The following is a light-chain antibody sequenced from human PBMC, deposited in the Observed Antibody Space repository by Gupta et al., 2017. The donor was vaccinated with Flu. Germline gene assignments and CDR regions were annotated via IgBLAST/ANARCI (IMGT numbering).Light chain of an antibody. J-gene: IGLJ3*02. Sequence: QSALTQPPSASGSPGQSVTISCPGTSSDVGGYNYVSWYQQHPGKAPKLMIYEVSKRPSGVPDRFSGSKSGNTDSLTVSGLQAEDEADYYCSSYAGSNGGVFGGGTKLTVL. CDR1: SSDVGGYNY. V-gene: IGLV2-8*01. CDR3: SSYAGSNGGV. CDR2: EVS.